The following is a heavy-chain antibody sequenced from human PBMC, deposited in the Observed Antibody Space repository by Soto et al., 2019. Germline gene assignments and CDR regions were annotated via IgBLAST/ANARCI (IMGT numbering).Heavy chain of an antibody. CDR3: ARGYDFWSGYANFAY. Sequence: ASVKVSCKGSGYTFTSYGFSWVRQAPGQGLEWMGWISAYNGNTNYAQTLQGRVTMTTDTSTSTAYMELRSLSSDDTAVYYCARGYDFWSGYANFAYWGQGTPVTVSS. D-gene: IGHD3-3*01. CDR2: ISAYNGNT. V-gene: IGHV1-18*01. J-gene: IGHJ4*02. CDR1: GYTFTSYG.